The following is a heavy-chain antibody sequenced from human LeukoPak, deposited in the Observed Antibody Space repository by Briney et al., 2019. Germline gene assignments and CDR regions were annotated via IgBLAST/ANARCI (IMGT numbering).Heavy chain of an antibody. D-gene: IGHD5-12*01. CDR1: GYTFTSYD. CDR3: ARHSGGYDRRGFDP. J-gene: IGHJ5*02. V-gene: IGHV1-8*01. CDR2: MNPNSGNT. Sequence: ASVKVSCKASGYTFTSYDINWVRQATGQGLEWMGWMNPNSGNTGHAQKFQGRVTMTRNTSISTAYMELSSLRSEDTAVYYCARHSGGYDRRGFDPWGQGTLVTVSS.